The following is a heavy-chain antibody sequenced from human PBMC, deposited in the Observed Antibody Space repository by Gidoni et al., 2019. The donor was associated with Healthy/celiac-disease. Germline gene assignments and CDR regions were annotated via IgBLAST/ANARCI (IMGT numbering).Heavy chain of an antibody. CDR2: IIPILGIA. CDR1: GGTFSSYA. Sequence: QVQLVQSGAEVKTPGSSVKVSCKASGGTFSSYAISWVRQAPGQGLEWMGRIIPILGIANYAQKFQGRVTITADKSTSTAYMELSSLRSEDTAVYYCARVGQDDIVVVPAAMRYYYYGMDVWGQGTTVTVSS. V-gene: IGHV1-69*04. D-gene: IGHD2-2*01. CDR3: ARVGQDDIVVVPAAMRYYYYGMDV. J-gene: IGHJ6*02.